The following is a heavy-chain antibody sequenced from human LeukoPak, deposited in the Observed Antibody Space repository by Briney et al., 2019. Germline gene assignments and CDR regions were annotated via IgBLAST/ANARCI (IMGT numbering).Heavy chain of an antibody. V-gene: IGHV3-20*01. J-gene: IGHJ4*02. CDR2: INWNGGSP. Sequence: GRSLRLSCAASGFTFDDYAMHWVWQAPGKGLEWVSGINWNGGSPGYADSVKGRFTISRDNAKNSLYLQMNSLRAEDTALYHCARVPRGYYASSGYYWFEYWGQGMLVTVSS. CDR1: GFTFDDYA. D-gene: IGHD3-22*01. CDR3: ARVPRGYYASSGYYWFEY.